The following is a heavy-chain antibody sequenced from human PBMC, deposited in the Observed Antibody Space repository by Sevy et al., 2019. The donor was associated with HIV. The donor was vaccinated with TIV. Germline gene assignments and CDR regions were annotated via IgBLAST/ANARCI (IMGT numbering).Heavy chain of an antibody. J-gene: IGHJ4*02. CDR2: IYYSGST. V-gene: IGHV4-59*01. CDR1: GGSISSYY. Sequence: SETLSLTCTVSGGSISSYYWSWIRQPPGKGLEWIGYIYYSGSTNYNPSLKSRVTISVDTSKNQFSLKLSSVTAADTAVYYCARVRFGEIVDYWGQGTLVTSPQ. CDR3: ARVRFGEIVDY. D-gene: IGHD3-10*01.